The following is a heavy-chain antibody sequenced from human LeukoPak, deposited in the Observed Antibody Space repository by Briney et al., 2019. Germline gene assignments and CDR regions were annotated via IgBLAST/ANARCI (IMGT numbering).Heavy chain of an antibody. CDR1: GYTFTTYW. CDR2: IYPGDSDP. Sequence: GESLKISCKGSGYTFTTYWIGWVRQMPGKGLEWMGIIYPGDSDPRYSPSFQGQVTISADKSISTAYLQWSSLKASDSAMYYCVRHGLGSSWYGFDYWGQGTLVTVSS. D-gene: IGHD6-13*01. V-gene: IGHV5-51*01. J-gene: IGHJ4*02. CDR3: VRHGLGSSWYGFDY.